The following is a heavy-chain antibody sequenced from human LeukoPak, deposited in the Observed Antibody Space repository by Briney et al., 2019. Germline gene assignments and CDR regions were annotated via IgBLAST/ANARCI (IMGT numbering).Heavy chain of an antibody. CDR1: GFTFSSYG. V-gene: IGHV3-30*18. CDR2: ISYDGSNK. D-gene: IGHD2-2*01. CDR3: AKDLGVVVPAASY. J-gene: IGHJ4*02. Sequence: AGGSLRLSCAASGFTFSSYGMHWVRQAPGKGLERVAVISYDGSNKYYADSVKGRFTISRDNSKNTLYLQMNSLRAEDTAAYYCAKDLGVVVPAASYWGQGTLVTVSS.